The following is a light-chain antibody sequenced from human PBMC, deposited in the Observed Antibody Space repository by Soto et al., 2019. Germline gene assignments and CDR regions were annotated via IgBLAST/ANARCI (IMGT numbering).Light chain of an antibody. Sequence: DIQMTQSPSSVSASGGDRVTITCRASQAISSWLAWYQQKPGKAPKLLIYAASTLQSGVPSRFSGSGSGTEFTLTISSLQPEGFATYYCQRANSFPYTFGQGTKLQIK. V-gene: IGKV1-12*01. CDR2: AAS. CDR3: QRANSFPYT. CDR1: QAISSW. J-gene: IGKJ2*01.